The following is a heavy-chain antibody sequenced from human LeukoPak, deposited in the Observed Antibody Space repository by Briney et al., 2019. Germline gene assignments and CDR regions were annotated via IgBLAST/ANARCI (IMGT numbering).Heavy chain of an antibody. Sequence: GASVKVSCKASGYTLTGYYMHWVRQAPGQGLERMGWINPYSGGTNYAQKFQGRVTVTRDTSISTAYMELSRLRPDDTAMYYCARDEDPYAFDIWGQGTMVTVSS. V-gene: IGHV1-2*02. CDR3: ARDEDPYAFDI. D-gene: IGHD2-15*01. J-gene: IGHJ3*02. CDR1: GYTLTGYY. CDR2: INPYSGGT.